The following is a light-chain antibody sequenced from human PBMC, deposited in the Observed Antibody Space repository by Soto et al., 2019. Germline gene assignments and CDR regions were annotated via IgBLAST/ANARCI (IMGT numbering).Light chain of an antibody. CDR3: CSYAASDTYV. Sequence: QSALSQPRSVSGSPGQSVTISCTGTSSDVGGYNYVSWYQQHPGKAPKVMISDVNKRPSGVPDRFSGSKSGNTASLTISGLQAEDEADYYCCSYAASDTYVFGTGTKLTVL. V-gene: IGLV2-11*01. J-gene: IGLJ1*01. CDR1: SSDVGGYNY. CDR2: DVN.